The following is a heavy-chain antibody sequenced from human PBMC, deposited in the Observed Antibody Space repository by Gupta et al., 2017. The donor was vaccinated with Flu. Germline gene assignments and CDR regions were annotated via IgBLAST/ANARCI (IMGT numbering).Heavy chain of an antibody. J-gene: IGHJ4*02. CDR1: GYTFPSDY. CDR2: INPRGGDT. D-gene: IGHD2-2*01. Sequence: VSCKASGYTFPSDYMFWVRQAPGQGLEWMGIINPRGGDTRYAPKFQGRVTMTRDTSTSTVYMELSSLRSEDTAVYYCARDIGSSASGGQGTLVTVSS. V-gene: IGHV1-46*01. CDR3: ARDIGSSAS.